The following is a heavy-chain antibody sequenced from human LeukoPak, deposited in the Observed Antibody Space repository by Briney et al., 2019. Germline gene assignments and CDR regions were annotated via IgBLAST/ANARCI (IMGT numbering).Heavy chain of an antibody. D-gene: IGHD3-9*01. CDR3: ATVYPDQDILTGYYPLD. V-gene: IGHV1-24*01. CDR2: FDPEDGET. J-gene: IGHJ4*02. CDR1: GYTLTELS. Sequence: ASVKVSCKVSGYTLTELSMHWVRQAPGKGLEWMGGFDPEDGETIYAQKFQGRVTITEDTSTDTAYMELSSLRSEDTAVYYCATVYPDQDILTGYYPLDWGQGTLVTVSS.